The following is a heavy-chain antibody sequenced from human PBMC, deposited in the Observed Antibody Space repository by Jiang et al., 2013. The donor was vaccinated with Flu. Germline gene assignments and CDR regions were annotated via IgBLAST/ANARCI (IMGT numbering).Heavy chain of an antibody. CDR3: AREAYDYVWGSYPQGYFDY. J-gene: IGHJ4*02. D-gene: IGHD3-16*02. CDR2: IYPGDSDT. Sequence: PGESLKISCKGSGYSFTSYWIGWVRQMPGKGLEWMGIIYPGDSDTRYSPSFQGQVTISADKSISTAYLQWSSLKASDTAMYYCAREAYDYVWGSYPQGYFDYWGQGTLVTVSS. CDR1: GYSFTSYW. V-gene: IGHV5-51*01.